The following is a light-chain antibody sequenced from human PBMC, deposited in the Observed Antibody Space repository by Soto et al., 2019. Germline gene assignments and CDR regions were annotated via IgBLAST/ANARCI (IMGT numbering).Light chain of an antibody. CDR3: QQSYSTPHT. J-gene: IGKJ2*01. CDR1: QTIKYY. Sequence: DIQMTQSPSSLSASVGDRVTITCRASQTIKYYLNWYQQKPGKAPKLVINAASKLQSGVPSRFSASGSGTDFSLSITSLQPEDFAIYYCQQSYSTPHTFGQGTNLEMK. CDR2: AAS. V-gene: IGKV1-39*01.